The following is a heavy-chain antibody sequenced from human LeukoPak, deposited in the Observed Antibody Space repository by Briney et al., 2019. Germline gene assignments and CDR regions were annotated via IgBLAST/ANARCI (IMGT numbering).Heavy chain of an antibody. J-gene: IGHJ1*01. D-gene: IGHD3-9*01. CDR1: GGSISNNY. CDR2: IYYTGST. Sequence: SETLSLTCSVSGGSISNNYWSWIRQPPGKGLEWIGYIYYTGSTNYNPSLKSRVTIPLDTSKNQFSLKLSSVTAADTAVYYCARGDLLAGSDYFQHWGQGTLVTVSS. V-gene: IGHV4-59*01. CDR3: ARGDLLAGSDYFQH.